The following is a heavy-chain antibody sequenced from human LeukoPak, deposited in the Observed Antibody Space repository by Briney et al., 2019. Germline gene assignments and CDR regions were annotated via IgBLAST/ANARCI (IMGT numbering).Heavy chain of an antibody. V-gene: IGHV3-15*01. Sequence: PSETLSLTCAVYGGSFSGYYWSWIRQPPGKGLEWVGRIKSKTDGGTTDYAAPVKGRFTISRDDSKNTLYLQINSLKTEDTAVYYCTTVKRGWSYKPRGYYYYYMDVWGKGTTVTVSS. CDR3: TTVKRGWSYKPRGYYYYYMDV. J-gene: IGHJ6*03. D-gene: IGHD1-26*01. CDR2: IKSKTDGGTT. CDR1: GGSFSGYY.